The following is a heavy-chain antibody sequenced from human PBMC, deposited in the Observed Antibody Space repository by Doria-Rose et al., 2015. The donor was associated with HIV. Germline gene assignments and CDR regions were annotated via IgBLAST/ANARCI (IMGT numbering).Heavy chain of an antibody. J-gene: IGHJ4*02. CDR3: TRSSDYVEDN. Sequence: VQLVQSGGGLVQPGESLRLSCVASGFSSSDYYMDWVRQAPGKGLEWVARTRNKTRSYTTEYAASVKGRFTISRDDSKNSLYLQMNSLKIEDTAVYYCTRSSDYVEDNWGQGTLVTVSS. D-gene: IGHD3-16*01. CDR1: GFSSSDYY. V-gene: IGHV3-72*01. CDR2: TRNKTRSYTT.